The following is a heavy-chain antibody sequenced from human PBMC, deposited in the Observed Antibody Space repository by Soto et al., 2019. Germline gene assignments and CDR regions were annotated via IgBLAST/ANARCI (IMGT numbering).Heavy chain of an antibody. CDR3: ARRAYYYDSSGYSNWFDP. CDR1: GGSISGYY. Sequence: PSETLSLTCTVSGGSISGYYWSWIRQPPGKGLEWIGYIYYSGSTNYNPSLKSRVTISVDTSKNQFSLKLSSVTAADTAVYYCARRAYYYDSSGYSNWFDPWGQGTLVTVSS. V-gene: IGHV4-59*08. J-gene: IGHJ5*02. D-gene: IGHD3-22*01. CDR2: IYYSGST.